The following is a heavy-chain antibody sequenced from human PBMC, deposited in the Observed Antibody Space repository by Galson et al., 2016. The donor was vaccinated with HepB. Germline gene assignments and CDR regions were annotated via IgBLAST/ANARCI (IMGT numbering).Heavy chain of an antibody. V-gene: IGHV3-48*04. Sequence: SLRLSCAGSGFNFNTYSMNWVRQAPGKGLEWVSYLSYSSHTVYYADSVKGRFTISRDNAKNSLYLQMNNLRAEDTAVYYCATGGPGEAWYFDLYWGHGTLVTVSS. CDR1: GFNFNTYS. CDR3: ATGGPGEAWYFDLY. CDR2: LSYSSHTV. D-gene: IGHD3/OR15-3a*01. J-gene: IGHJ4*01.